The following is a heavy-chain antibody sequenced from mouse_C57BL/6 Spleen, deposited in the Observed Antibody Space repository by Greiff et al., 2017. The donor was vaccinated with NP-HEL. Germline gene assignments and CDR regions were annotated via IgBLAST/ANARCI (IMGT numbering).Heavy chain of an antibody. Sequence: EVQLQQSGPELVKPGASVKISCKASGYTFTDYYMNWVKQSHGKSLEWIGDINPNNGGTSYNQKFKGKATLTVDKSSSTAYMELRSLTSEDSAVYYCERWDGYSLFDYGRQGNTLTVSS. J-gene: IGHJ2*01. CDR2: INPNNGGT. CDR1: GYTFTDYY. V-gene: IGHV1-26*01. CDR3: ERWDGYSLFDY. D-gene: IGHD2-3*01.